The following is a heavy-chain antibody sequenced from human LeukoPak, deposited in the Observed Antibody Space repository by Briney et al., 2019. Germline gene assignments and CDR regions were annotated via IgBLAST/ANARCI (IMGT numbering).Heavy chain of an antibody. D-gene: IGHD6-19*01. CDR2: IYTSGST. CDR1: GGSVSSYY. CDR3: ARDPMGSGWYGAYYYYGMDV. Sequence: IPSATLSLTCTVSGGSVSSYYRRWVRQPARKGLEWIGRIYTSGSTNYNPSLKSRVTMSVDTSKNQFSLKLSSVTAADTAVYYCARDPMGSGWYGAYYYYGMDVWGQGTTVTVPS. V-gene: IGHV4-4*07. J-gene: IGHJ6*02.